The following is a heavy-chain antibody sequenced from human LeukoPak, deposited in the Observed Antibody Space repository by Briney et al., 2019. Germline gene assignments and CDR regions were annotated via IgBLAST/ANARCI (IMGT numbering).Heavy chain of an antibody. CDR2: ISAYNGNT. D-gene: IGHD6-19*01. J-gene: IGHJ6*03. V-gene: IGHV1-18*01. CDR1: GYTFTSYG. CDR3: ARDAPDSSGSWGILQYYYYYYMDV. Sequence: GASVKVSCKASGYTFTSYGISWVRQAPGQGLEWMGWISAYNGNTNYAQKLQGRVTMTTDTSTSTAYMELRSLRSDDTAVYYCARDAPDSSGSWGILQYYYYYYMDVWGKGTTVTVSS.